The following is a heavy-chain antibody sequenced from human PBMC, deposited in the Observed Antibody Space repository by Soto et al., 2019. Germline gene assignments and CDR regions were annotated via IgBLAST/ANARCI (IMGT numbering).Heavy chain of an antibody. V-gene: IGHV1-69*13. CDR1: GGTFSSYA. CDR3: AREAGRAVAGTPYDAFDI. J-gene: IGHJ3*02. CDR2: IIPIFGTA. Sequence: ASLKVSCKASGGTFSSYAISWVRQAPGQGLEWMGGIIPIFGTANYAQKFQGRVTITADESTSTAYMELSSLRSEDTAVYYCAREAGRAVAGTPYDAFDIWGQGTMVT. D-gene: IGHD6-19*01.